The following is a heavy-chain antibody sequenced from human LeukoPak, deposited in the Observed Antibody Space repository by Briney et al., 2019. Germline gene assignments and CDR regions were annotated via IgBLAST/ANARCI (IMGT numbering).Heavy chain of an antibody. CDR3: ARESSDWFSDAFDI. Sequence: GGSLRLSCVASGFTFSSYWMSWVRQAPGKGLEWVANIKQDESEKYYVDSVKGRFTISRDNAKNTLYVQINSLRAEDTAVYYCARESSDWFSDAFDIWGQGTVVTVSS. CDR2: IKQDESEK. J-gene: IGHJ3*02. V-gene: IGHV3-7*01. CDR1: GFTFSSYW. D-gene: IGHD6-19*01.